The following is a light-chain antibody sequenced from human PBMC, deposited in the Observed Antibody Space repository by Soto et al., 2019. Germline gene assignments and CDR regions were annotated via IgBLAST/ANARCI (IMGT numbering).Light chain of an antibody. Sequence: IQMTQSPSSLSASVGDTVTITCRASQGIRNDLGWYQQKPGKAPNLLIYAASSLQAGVPSRFSGSGSGTDFTLTISSLQPEDVEAYYCQKYNSAPLTLGGGTKVDIK. CDR3: QKYNSAPLT. CDR2: AAS. V-gene: IGKV1-27*01. CDR1: QGIRND. J-gene: IGKJ4*01.